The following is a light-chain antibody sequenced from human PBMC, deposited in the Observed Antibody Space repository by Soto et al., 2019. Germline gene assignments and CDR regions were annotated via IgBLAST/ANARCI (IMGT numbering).Light chain of an antibody. CDR3: QQYDNWLGT. CDR2: GAS. V-gene: IGKV3D-15*01. J-gene: IGKJ1*01. CDR1: QSVDIN. Sequence: EIVMTQSPATLSVSPGERATLSCRASQSVDINLAWYQQTPGQAPRLLIYGASTRATGIPARFSASGSGTEFTLTISSLQSEDFAVYYCQQYDNWLGTFGQGTKVEVK.